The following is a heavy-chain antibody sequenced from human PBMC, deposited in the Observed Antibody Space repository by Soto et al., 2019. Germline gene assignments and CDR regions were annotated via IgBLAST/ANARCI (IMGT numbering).Heavy chain of an antibody. D-gene: IGHD2-2*01. Sequence: GALRLSCAASGFTFSNAWMSWVRQAPGKGLEWVGRIKSKTDGGTTDYAAPVKGRFTISRDDSKNTLYLQMNSLKTEDTAVYYCTTEGDIVVVPAATLYYHYGMDVWGQGTTVTVSS. CDR3: TTEGDIVVVPAATLYYHYGMDV. CDR1: GFTFSNAW. V-gene: IGHV3-15*01. CDR2: IKSKTDGGTT. J-gene: IGHJ6*02.